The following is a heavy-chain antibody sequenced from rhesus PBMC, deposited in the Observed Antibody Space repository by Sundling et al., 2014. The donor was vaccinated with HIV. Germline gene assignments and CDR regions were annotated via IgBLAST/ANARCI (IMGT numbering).Heavy chain of an antibody. J-gene: IGHJ4*01. V-gene: IGHV1S2*01. D-gene: IGHD2-21*01. CDR1: GYIFTDYF. CDR2: INPYKGNT. CDR3: ARVGNGTFGDY. Sequence: QVQLVQSGAEVKKPGSSVKVSCKASGYIFTDYFLHWVRQGPRQGLEWMGWINPYKGNTHYAQKFQGRVTMTRDTSTNTAYMDLSSLTSEDTAVYYCARVGNGTFGDYWGQGVLVPPSP.